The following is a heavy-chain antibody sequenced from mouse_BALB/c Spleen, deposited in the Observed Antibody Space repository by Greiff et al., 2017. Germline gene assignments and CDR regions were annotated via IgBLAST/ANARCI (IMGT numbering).Heavy chain of an antibody. J-gene: IGHJ2*01. CDR1: GFTFSSYA. V-gene: IGHV5-9-3*01. Sequence: DVQLVESGGGLVKPGGSLKLSCAASGFTFSSYAMSWVRQTPEKRLEWVATISSGGSYTYYPDSVKGRFTISRDNAKNTLYLQMSSLKSEDTAMYYCASTGYPYYFDYWGQGTTLTVSS. CDR3: ASTGYPYYFDY. CDR2: ISSGGSYT.